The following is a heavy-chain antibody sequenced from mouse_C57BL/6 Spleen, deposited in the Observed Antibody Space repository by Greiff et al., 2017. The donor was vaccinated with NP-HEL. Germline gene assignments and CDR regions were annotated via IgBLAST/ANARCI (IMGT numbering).Heavy chain of an antibody. D-gene: IGHD2-1*01. J-gene: IGHJ4*01. Sequence: VQLQQSGPELVKPGASVKISCKASGYAFSSSWMNWVKQRPGKGLEWIGRSYPGDGDTNYNGKFKGKGTLTADKSSSTAYMQLNSLTSEYSAVYFCAKGNYYGNPYAMDYWGQGTSVTVSS. CDR3: AKGNYYGNPYAMDY. CDR2: SYPGDGDT. CDR1: GYAFSSSW. V-gene: IGHV1-82*01.